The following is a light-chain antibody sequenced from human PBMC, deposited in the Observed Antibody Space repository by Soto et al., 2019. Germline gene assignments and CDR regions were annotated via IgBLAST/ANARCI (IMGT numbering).Light chain of an antibody. CDR3: LQANRFPIT. V-gene: IGKV1-12*01. Sequence: DLQMTQSPSSVSASVGDRVTITCRASQGISSWLAWYQQKPGKAPKLLIYAASSLQSGVPSRFSGSVSSTDFTLTISSLQPEDFEIYYCLQANRFPITFGQGTRLEIK. CDR1: QGISSW. CDR2: AAS. J-gene: IGKJ5*01.